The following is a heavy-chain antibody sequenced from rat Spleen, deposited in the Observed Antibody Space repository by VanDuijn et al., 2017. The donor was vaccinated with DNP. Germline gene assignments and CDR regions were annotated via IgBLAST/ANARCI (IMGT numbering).Heavy chain of an antibody. J-gene: IGHJ2*01. CDR2: LSTGGST. V-gene: IGHV5S13*01. CDR3: ARGGGYANYFDY. Sequence: EVQLVESGGGLVQPGRSLKLSCAASGFTFSNYAMAWVRQAPTKGLEWVASLSTGGSTYYPDSVKGRFTISRNNTKNTLYLQMNSLRSEDTATYYCARGGGYANYFDYWGQGVMVTVSS. D-gene: IGHD1-7*01. CDR1: GFTFSNYA.